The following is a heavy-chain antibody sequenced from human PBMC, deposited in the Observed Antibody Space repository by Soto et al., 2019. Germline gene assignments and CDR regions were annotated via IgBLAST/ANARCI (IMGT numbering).Heavy chain of an antibody. Sequence: PGESRKFSCKGSRYSWTSCWISWLRQMPGKELEWLGRIDLSVSDTNYSPSFQGHGTISADKSISTAYRQWSSLKASDTAMYYCAKANYQLLYFSNWFDPWFQGTLGTVAS. CDR1: RYSWTSCW. V-gene: IGHV5-10-1*01. CDR2: IDLSVSDT. D-gene: IGHD2-2*02. CDR3: AKANYQLLYFSNWFDP. J-gene: IGHJ5*02.